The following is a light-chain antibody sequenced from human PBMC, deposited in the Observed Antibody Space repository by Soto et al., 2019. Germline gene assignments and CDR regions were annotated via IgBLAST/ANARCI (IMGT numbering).Light chain of an antibody. CDR3: QQYNNWPPYT. J-gene: IGKJ2*01. Sequence: DTVMTQSTATLSVSPGERATLSCRASQSVSSNLAWYQQKPGQAPRLLIYGASTRATGIPARFSGSGSGTEFTLTISSLQSEYFAVYYCQQYNNWPPYTFGQGTKLEIK. CDR1: QSVSSN. CDR2: GAS. V-gene: IGKV3-15*01.